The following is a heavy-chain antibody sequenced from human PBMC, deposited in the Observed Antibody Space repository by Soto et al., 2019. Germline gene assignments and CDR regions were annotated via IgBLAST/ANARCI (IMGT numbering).Heavy chain of an antibody. V-gene: IGHV3-23*01. CDR3: PKASPYSSGLFYYGMDV. CDR1: GFTFSSYA. CDR2: ISGSGGST. J-gene: IGHJ6*02. Sequence: GGSLRLSCAASGFTFSSYAMSWVRQAPGKGLEWVSAISGSGGSTYYADSVKGRFTISRDNSKNTLYLQMNSLRAEDTAVYYCPKASPYSSGLFYYGMDVWGQGTTVTVSS. D-gene: IGHD6-19*01.